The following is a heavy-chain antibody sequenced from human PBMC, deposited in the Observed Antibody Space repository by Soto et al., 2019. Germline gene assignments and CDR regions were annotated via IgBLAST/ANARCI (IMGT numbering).Heavy chain of an antibody. D-gene: IGHD3-3*01. J-gene: IGHJ6*01. CDR2: IDPSDSYV. Sequence: PGESHKISSKISGGSFASYWSSWVLQRPGKGLEWMGRIDPSDSYVHYSPSFRGNVSISADEYINNAYLHWSSLEASDSAMYFCSLGLDSADWFFDVWGQGPTVTV. V-gene: IGHV5-10-1*01. CDR3: SLGLDSADWFFDV. CDR1: GGSFASYW.